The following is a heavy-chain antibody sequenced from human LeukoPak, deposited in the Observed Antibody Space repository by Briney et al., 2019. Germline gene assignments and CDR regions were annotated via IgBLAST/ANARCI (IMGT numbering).Heavy chain of an antibody. J-gene: IGHJ4*02. D-gene: IGHD3-10*01. Sequence: SETLSLTYTVSGGSISSSSYYWGWIRQPPGKGLEWIGSIYYSGSTYYNPSLKSRVTISVDTSKNQFSLKLSSVTAADTAVYYCARERRSGSYYYFDYWGQGTLVTVSS. V-gene: IGHV4-39*07. CDR2: IYYSGST. CDR1: GGSISSSSYY. CDR3: ARERRSGSYYYFDY.